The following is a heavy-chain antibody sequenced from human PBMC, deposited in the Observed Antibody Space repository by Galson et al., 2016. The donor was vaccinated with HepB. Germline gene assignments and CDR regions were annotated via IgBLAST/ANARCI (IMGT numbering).Heavy chain of an antibody. Sequence: SLRLSCAASEFILSSYGMHWVRQAPGKGLEWVTFVSDDGRIKYYADSVKGRFTMSRDNAKNTLDLQMNSLRPEDTAVYYCATQTTINAFDMWGQGTMVTVSS. CDR2: VSDDGRIK. D-gene: IGHD4-11*01. V-gene: IGHV3-30*03. CDR1: EFILSSYG. CDR3: ATQTTINAFDM. J-gene: IGHJ3*02.